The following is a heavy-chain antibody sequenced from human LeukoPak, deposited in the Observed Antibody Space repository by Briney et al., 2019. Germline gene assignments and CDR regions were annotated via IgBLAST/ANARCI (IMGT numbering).Heavy chain of an antibody. CDR3: ARDRGWAGCTYGFYY. D-gene: IGHD5-18*01. V-gene: IGHV1-46*04. J-gene: IGHJ4*02. CDR1: GYTFINYY. CDR2: IDPGSGGT. Sequence: ASVKVSCKASGYTFINYYMHWVRQPPGQGLEWMGIIDPGSGGTTYAQKLQGRVTMTRDTSTSTAYMELSSLRSEDTAVYYCARDRGWAGCTYGFYYWGQGTLVTVSS.